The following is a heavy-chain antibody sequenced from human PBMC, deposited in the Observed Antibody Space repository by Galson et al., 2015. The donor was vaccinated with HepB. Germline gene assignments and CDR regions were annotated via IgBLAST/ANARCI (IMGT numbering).Heavy chain of an antibody. CDR3: AREEGFGEFLFDY. D-gene: IGHD3-10*01. CDR2: IIPILGIA. Sequence: SVKVSCKASGGTFSSYTISWVRQAPGQGLEWMGRIIPILGIANYAQKFQGRVTITADKSTSTAYMELSSLRSEDTAVYYCAREEGFGEFLFDYWGQGTLVTVSS. J-gene: IGHJ4*02. CDR1: GGTFSSYT. V-gene: IGHV1-69*04.